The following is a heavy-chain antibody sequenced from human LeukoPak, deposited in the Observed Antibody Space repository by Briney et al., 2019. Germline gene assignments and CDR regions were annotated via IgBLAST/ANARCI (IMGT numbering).Heavy chain of an antibody. CDR2: ISSRGDST. CDR3: VKGPRPDITVAHTVEN. CDR1: GFIFSNYA. Sequence: GGSLRLSCAASGFIFSNYAMSWVRQVPGRGLVWVSTISSRGDSTYVADSVKGRFTISRDNSKNSFYLQMNTVRAEDTAVYYCVKGPRPDITVAHTVENWGQGTLVTVSS. V-gene: IGHV3-23*01. D-gene: IGHD6-19*01. J-gene: IGHJ4*02.